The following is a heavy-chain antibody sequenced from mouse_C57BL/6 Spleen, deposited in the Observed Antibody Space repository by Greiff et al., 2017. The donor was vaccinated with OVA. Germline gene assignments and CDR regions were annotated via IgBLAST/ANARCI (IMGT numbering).Heavy chain of an antibody. V-gene: IGHV1-82*01. CDR1: GYAFSSSW. Sequence: VQLQESGPELVKPGASVKISCKASGYAFSSSWLNWVKQRPGKGLEWIGRIYPGDGDTNYNGKFKGKATLTADKSSSTAYMQLSSLTSEDSAVYFCARSRDSLCFDYWGQGTTLTVSS. D-gene: IGHD6-1*01. CDR3: ARSRDSLCFDY. CDR2: IYPGDGDT. J-gene: IGHJ2*01.